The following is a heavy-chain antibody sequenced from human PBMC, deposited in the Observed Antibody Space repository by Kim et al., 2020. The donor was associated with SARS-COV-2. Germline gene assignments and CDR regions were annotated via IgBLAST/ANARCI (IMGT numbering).Heavy chain of an antibody. CDR3: TTARGGHY. CDR2: IITKTDGGTT. V-gene: IGHV3-15*01. D-gene: IGHD3-16*01. Sequence: GGSLRLSCAASGFIFSNAWMNWVRQAPGNGLEWVGRIITKTDGGTTDYAAPVKGRFTISRDDSKNTLYLQMNSLKTEDTAIYYCTTARGGHYWGQGTLV. CDR1: GFIFSNAW. J-gene: IGHJ4*02.